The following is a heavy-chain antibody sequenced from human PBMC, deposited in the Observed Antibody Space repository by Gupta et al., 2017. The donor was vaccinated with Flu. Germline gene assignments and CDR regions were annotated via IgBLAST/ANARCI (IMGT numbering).Heavy chain of an antibody. CDR3: ARSNYGDYEGHDAFDI. V-gene: IGHV3-33*01. J-gene: IGHJ3*02. CDR2: IWNDGTKT. CDR1: GFTFRNYG. Sequence: VLLVDSGGGVFQPGTSLRLSCAASGFTFRNYGMHWVRQAPGKGLEWGAVIWNDGTKTYYADSVKGRFTISRDNSTLYLQMNSLRADDTAVFFCARSNYGDYEGHDAFDIWGQGTMVTVSS. D-gene: IGHD4-17*01.